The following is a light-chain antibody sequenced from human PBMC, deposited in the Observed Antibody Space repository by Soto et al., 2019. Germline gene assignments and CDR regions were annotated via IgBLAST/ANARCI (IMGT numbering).Light chain of an antibody. CDR2: AAS. V-gene: IGKV1-39*01. CDR1: QSIVPY. Sequence: QLIQSPSSLSASVGDSVTIXXRSSQSIVPYLNWYLQKPGKAPKLXXYAASNLQSGVPSRFSGSGSGTDFTLTISSLQPEDFATYFVQQSYRTPPWTFGQGTKVDIK. J-gene: IGKJ1*01. CDR3: QQSYRTPPWT.